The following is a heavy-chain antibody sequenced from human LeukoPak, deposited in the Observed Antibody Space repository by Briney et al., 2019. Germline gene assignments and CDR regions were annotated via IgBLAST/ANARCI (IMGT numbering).Heavy chain of an antibody. Sequence: GASVKVSCKACVYTFTSYDINWVRQATGQGLEWMGWMNPNSGNTGYAQKFQGRVTMTRNTSISTAYMELSSLRSEDTAVYYCARPVSVGATDYWGQGTLVTVSS. CDR3: ARPVSVGATDY. CDR1: VYTFTSYD. CDR2: MNPNSGNT. J-gene: IGHJ4*02. V-gene: IGHV1-8*01. D-gene: IGHD1-26*01.